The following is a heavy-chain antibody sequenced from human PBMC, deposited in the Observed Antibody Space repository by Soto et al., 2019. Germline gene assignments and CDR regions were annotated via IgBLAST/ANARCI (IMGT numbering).Heavy chain of an antibody. J-gene: IGHJ6*02. CDR2: IIPIFGTA. CDR3: ARSDSRSCYMAV. Sequence: SAVKVSCKASGYTFTGYYMHWVLQAPGQGLEWMGGIIPIFGTANYAQKFQGRVTITADESTSTAYMELSSLRSEDTAVYYCARSDSRSCYMAVWGQGTTVTVSS. V-gene: IGHV1-69*13. D-gene: IGHD6-13*01. CDR1: GYTFTGYY.